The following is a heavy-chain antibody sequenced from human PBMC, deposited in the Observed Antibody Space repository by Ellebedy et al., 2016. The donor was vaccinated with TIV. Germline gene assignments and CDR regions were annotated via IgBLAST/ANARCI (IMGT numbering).Heavy chain of an antibody. CDR1: GYTLTELS. CDR2: FDPEDGET. CDR3: ATGVPAAIPRGWDYYYYMDV. D-gene: IGHD2-2*02. Sequence: ASVKVSCXVSGYTLTELSMHWVRQAPGKGLEWMGGFDPEDGETIYAQKFQGRVTMTEDTSTDTAYMELSSLRSEDTAVYYCATGVPAAIPRGWDYYYYMDVWGKGTTVTVSS. V-gene: IGHV1-24*01. J-gene: IGHJ6*03.